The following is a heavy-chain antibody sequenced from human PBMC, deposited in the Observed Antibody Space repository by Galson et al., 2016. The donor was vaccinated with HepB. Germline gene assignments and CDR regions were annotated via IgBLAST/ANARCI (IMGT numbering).Heavy chain of an antibody. CDR2: ISYDGRNE. Sequence: SLRLSCAASGFTFNKYGMHWVRQAPDKGLEWVAVISYDGRNEYYGDSVKGRFTIPRDNSKNTVYLQINSLRAEDTAVYYCAKGWVEWLVQDHFDHWGQGTLVTVSP. CDR1: GFTFNKYG. D-gene: IGHD6-19*01. J-gene: IGHJ4*02. CDR3: AKGWVEWLVQDHFDH. V-gene: IGHV3-30*18.